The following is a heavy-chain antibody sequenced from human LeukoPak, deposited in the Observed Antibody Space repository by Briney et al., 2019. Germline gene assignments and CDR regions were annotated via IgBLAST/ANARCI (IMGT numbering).Heavy chain of an antibody. CDR2: ISYDGSNK. V-gene: IGHV3-30*18. CDR3: AKGLESRYGSGSYSDY. Sequence: PGRSLRLSCAASGFTFSSYGMHWVRQAPGKGLEWVAVISYDGSNKYYADSVKGRFTISRDNSKNTLYLQMNSLKAEDTAVYYCAKGLESRYGSGSYSDYWGQGTLVTVSS. J-gene: IGHJ4*02. CDR1: GFTFSSYG. D-gene: IGHD3-10*01.